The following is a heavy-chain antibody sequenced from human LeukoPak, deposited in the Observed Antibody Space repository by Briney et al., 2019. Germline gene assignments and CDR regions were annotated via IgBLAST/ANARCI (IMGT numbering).Heavy chain of an antibody. CDR1: GFSLSTSGMC. CDR2: IDWDDDK. D-gene: IGHD1-26*01. J-gene: IGHJ4*02. V-gene: IGHV2-70*11. CDR3: ARRRNGSYYKYYFDY. Sequence: ESGPTLVNPTQALTLTCTFSGFSLSTSGMCVSWIRQPQGKALTWLARIDWDDDKYYSTSLKTRLTISKDTSKNQVVLTMTNMDPVDTATYYCARRRNGSYYKYYFDYWGQGTLVTVSS.